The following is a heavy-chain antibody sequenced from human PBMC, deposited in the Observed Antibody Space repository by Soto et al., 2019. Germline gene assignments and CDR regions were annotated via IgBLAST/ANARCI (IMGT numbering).Heavy chain of an antibody. D-gene: IGHD2-21*02. CDR2: IYYSGST. CDR3: ARVRLNYYYYGMDV. J-gene: IGHJ6*02. V-gene: IGHV4-61*01. CDR1: GGTVSSGSYY. Sequence: PSEPNPHPYTVSGGTVSSGSYYRSWIRQPPGKGLEWIGYIYYSGSTNYNPSLKSRVTISVDTSKNQFSLKLSSVTAADTAVYYCARVRLNYYYYGMDVWGQGTTVTVSS.